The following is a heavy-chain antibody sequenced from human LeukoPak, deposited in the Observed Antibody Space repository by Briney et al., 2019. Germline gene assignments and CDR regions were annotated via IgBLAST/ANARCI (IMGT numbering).Heavy chain of an antibody. V-gene: IGHV3-30-3*01. CDR2: ISYDGSNK. Sequence: PGRSLRLSCAASGFTFSSYAMHWVRQAPGKGLEWVAVISYDGSNKYYADSVKGRFTISRDNSKNTLYLQMNSLRAEDTAVYYCARGSDNGDYWGQGTLVTVSS. D-gene: IGHD1-1*01. CDR1: GFTFSSYA. J-gene: IGHJ4*02. CDR3: ARGSDNGDY.